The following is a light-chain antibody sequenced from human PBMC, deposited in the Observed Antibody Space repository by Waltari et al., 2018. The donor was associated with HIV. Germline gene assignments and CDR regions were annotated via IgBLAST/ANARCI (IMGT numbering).Light chain of an antibody. J-gene: IGKJ2*01. V-gene: IGKV1-39*01. CDR2: AAS. CDR3: QQGYSSPYT. CDR1: QSISTY. Sequence: DIQMTQSPSSLSASVGGRVIITCRASQSISTYLNWYQQKPGKAPKLLIYAASNLQSGVPSGFSGGGSGTDFTLTISSLQPEDFATYYCQQGYSSPYTFGQGTKLEIK.